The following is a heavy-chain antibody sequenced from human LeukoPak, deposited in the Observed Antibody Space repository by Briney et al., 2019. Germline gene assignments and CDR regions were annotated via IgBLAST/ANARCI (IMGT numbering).Heavy chain of an antibody. CDR1: GITFSSYS. J-gene: IGHJ4*02. CDR2: ISFSGTTT. V-gene: IGHV3-23*01. CDR3: ARDPTELQLLSYYFDY. D-gene: IGHD2-2*01. Sequence: GGSLRLSCAASGITFSSYSMSWVRQAPGKGLEWVSSISFSGTTTYYVDSVKGRFTVSRDNSKNTLYLQMDGLRAEDTAVYYCARDPTELQLLSYYFDYWGQGTLVAVSS.